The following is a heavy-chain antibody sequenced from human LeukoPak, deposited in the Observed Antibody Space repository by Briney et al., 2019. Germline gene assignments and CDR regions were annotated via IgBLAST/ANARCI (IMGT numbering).Heavy chain of an antibody. CDR2: IYPGDSDT. V-gene: IGHV5-51*01. CDR3: ARQGYDYHYYYMDV. CDR1: GYSFTNNW. D-gene: IGHD3-3*01. Sequence: GESLKISCKGSGYSFTNNWIGWVRQMPGKGLEWMGVIYPGDSDTRYSPSFQGQVTISAGKSTSTSYLQWASLKASDSGTYYCARQGYDYHYYYMDVWGKGTTVTVSS. J-gene: IGHJ6*03.